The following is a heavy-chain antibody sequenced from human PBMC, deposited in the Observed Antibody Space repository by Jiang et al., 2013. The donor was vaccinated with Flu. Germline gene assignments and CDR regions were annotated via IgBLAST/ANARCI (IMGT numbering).Heavy chain of an antibody. J-gene: IGHJ4*02. CDR3: ASPRNGNGWYIHY. D-gene: IGHD6-19*01. Sequence: LLKPSETLSLTCTVSGGSIRSTNNYWGWVRQPPGKGLEWIGIVYYGGTTYYNPSLKSRVTISVDTSKNQFSLKLISATAADTALYYCASPRNGNGWYIHYWGQGTLVTVSS. CDR1: GGSIRSTNNY. CDR2: VYYGGTT. V-gene: IGHV4-39*01.